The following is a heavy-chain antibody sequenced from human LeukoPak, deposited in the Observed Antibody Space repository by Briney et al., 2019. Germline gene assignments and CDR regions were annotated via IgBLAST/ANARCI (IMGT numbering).Heavy chain of an antibody. D-gene: IGHD2-21*01. CDR1: GGFMNSINW. CDR3: ARNGACCLDY. J-gene: IGHJ4*02. CDR2: IHQSGST. Sequence: PSETLSLTCVVSGGFMNSINWWSWVRQPPGKGLEWIGEIHQSGSTNYNPSLRSRVTISVDRSKSQFSLNLNSVTVADTAVSYCARNGACCLDYWGQGILVTVSS. V-gene: IGHV4-4*02.